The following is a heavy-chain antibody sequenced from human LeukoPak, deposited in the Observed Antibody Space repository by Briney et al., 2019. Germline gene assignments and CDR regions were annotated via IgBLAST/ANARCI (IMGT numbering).Heavy chain of an antibody. D-gene: IGHD4-17*01. CDR2: FAPEDAET. V-gene: IGHV1-24*01. CDR3: ATEDYGEIHLDY. CDR1: GYTLTEFS. J-gene: IGHJ4*02. Sequence: GASVKVSCKVSGYTLTEFSMHWVRQAPGKGLEWMRRFAPEDAETIYAQNFQGRVTMTEDTSTDTAYMELSSLRSEDTAVYYCATEDYGEIHLDYWGQGTLVTVSS.